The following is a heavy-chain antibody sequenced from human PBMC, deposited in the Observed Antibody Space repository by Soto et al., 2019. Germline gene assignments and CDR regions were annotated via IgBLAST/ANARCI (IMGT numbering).Heavy chain of an antibody. J-gene: IGHJ2*01. CDR3: ARDLSGGTTQERKHYWYFDL. Sequence: SGGSLRLSCAASGFTFSSYSMNWVRQAPGKGLEWVSYISSSSSTIYYADSVKGRFTISRDNAKNSLYLQMNSLRDEDTAVYYCARDLSGGTTQERKHYWYFDLWGRGTLVTVSS. CDR1: GFTFSSYS. V-gene: IGHV3-48*02. D-gene: IGHD1-7*01. CDR2: ISSSSSTI.